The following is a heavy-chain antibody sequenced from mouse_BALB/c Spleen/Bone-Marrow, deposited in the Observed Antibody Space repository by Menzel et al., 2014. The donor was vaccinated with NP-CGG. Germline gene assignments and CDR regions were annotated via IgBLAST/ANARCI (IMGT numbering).Heavy chain of an antibody. CDR3: TTSRGYNWFAY. CDR1: GYTFTSYY. CDR2: INPSNGGA. J-gene: IGHJ3*01. Sequence: VQLQQSGAELVKPGASVKLSCKASGYTFTSYYMYWVKQRPGQGLEWIGVINPSNGGADFNEKFKIKATLTVDKSSSTAYMQLSSLTSEDSAVYYCTTSRGYNWFAYWGQGTLVTVSA. V-gene: IGHV1S16*01. D-gene: IGHD2-2*01.